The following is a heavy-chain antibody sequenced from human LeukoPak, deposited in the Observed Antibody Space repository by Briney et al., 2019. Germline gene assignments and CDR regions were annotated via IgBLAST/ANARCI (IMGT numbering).Heavy chain of an antibody. D-gene: IGHD3-16*02. CDR1: GDSISSGTYA. J-gene: IGHJ5*02. Sequence: SETLSLTCNVSGDSISSGTYAWSWVRQPPGTGLEWLAYIYSSGNTFYNPSLKTRLTVSTDTSKNHFSLKLSSVTAADTAVYYCARTGYRRWFDPWGQGTLVTVSS. CDR2: IYSSGNT. V-gene: IGHV4-30-4*07. CDR3: ARTGYRRWFDP.